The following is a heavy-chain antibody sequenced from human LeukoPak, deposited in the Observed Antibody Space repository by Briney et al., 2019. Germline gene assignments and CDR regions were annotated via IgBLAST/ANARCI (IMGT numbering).Heavy chain of an antibody. V-gene: IGHV5-51*01. CDR1: GYSFTNYW. CDR3: SRRSPYDIGYYRDY. J-gene: IGHJ4*02. Sequence: GESLKISRQSSGYSFTNYWIGWVRQMPGKGLEWIGIIYPGDSETRYSPSFQGQVTISADKSISTAYLQWSSLKASDTAMYYCSRRSPYDIGYYRDYWGQGTLVTVSS. D-gene: IGHD3-22*01. CDR2: IYPGDSET.